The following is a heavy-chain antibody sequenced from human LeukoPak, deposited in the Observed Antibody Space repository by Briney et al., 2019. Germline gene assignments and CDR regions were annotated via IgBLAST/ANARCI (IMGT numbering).Heavy chain of an antibody. J-gene: IGHJ4*02. CDR1: GFTFSSYG. Sequence: GGSLRLSCAVSGFTFSSYGMHWVRQAPGKGLEWVAFIRYDGSNKYYADSVKGRFTISRDNSKNTLYLQMNSLRAEDTAVYYCAKVQVAYFDYWGQGTLLTVSS. CDR2: IRYDGSNK. CDR3: AKVQVAYFDY. V-gene: IGHV3-30*02.